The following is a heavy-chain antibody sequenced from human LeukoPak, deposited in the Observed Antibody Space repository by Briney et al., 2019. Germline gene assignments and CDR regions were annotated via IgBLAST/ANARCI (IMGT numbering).Heavy chain of an antibody. CDR3: ARVSYASSGYLDY. D-gene: IGHD3-22*01. J-gene: IGHJ4*02. V-gene: IGHV3-11*04. CDR2: ISSSGTTV. CDR1: GFTFRDYY. Sequence: GGSLRLSCAASGFTFRDYYMTWIRQAPGKGLEWVSCISSSGTTVYYADSVKGRFTISRDNAKNSLYLQMSSLRAEDTAIYYCARVSYASSGYLDYWGQGTLVTVSS.